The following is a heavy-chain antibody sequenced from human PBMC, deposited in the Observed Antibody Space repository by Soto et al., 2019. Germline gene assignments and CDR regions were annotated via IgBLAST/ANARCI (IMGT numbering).Heavy chain of an antibody. D-gene: IGHD5-12*01. Sequence: EVPLLQSGGGLVQPGGSLRLSCAASGFTFGAYAMTWVRQVPGKGLEWISTLTASGGNTNHAESVKGRFTVSRDNAKGTVFLEMHSLRAEDTGIYYCAKGPGSRGLDYWGQGSLVTVSS. CDR2: LTASGGNT. V-gene: IGHV3-23*01. CDR3: AKGPGSRGLDY. CDR1: GFTFGAYA. J-gene: IGHJ4*02.